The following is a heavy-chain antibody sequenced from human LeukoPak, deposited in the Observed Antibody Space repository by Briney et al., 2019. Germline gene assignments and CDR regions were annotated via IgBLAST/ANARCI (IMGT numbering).Heavy chain of an antibody. J-gene: IGHJ4*02. D-gene: IGHD2-2*01. Sequence: PGGSLRLSCAASGFTFSTYDMSWVRQAPGKGLEWVSGTSGSGGSTYYADSVKARFTISKDNSKNTLYLQMNSLRAEDTAVYYCAAVVPATTYRSDYGGQRSMVTVSS. CDR1: GFTFSTYD. V-gene: IGHV3-23*01. CDR2: TSGSGGST. CDR3: AAVVPATTYRSDY.